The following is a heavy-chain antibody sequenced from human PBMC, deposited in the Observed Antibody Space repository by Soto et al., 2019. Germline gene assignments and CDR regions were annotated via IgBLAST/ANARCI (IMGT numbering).Heavy chain of an antibody. Sequence: GGSLRLSCAASGFTFSSYGMHWVRQASGKGMEWVAVISYDGSNKYYADSVKGRFTISRDNSKNTLYLQMNSLRAEDTVVYYCAKDLGLAGTYYWGQGTLGTVSS. V-gene: IGHV3-30*18. CDR3: AKDLGLAGTYY. CDR1: GFTFSSYG. D-gene: IGHD6-19*01. J-gene: IGHJ4*02. CDR2: ISYDGSNK.